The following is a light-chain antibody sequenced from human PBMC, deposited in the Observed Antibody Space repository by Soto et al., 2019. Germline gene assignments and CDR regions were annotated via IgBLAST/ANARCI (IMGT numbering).Light chain of an antibody. CDR1: QSVSSY. J-gene: IGKJ5*01. CDR3: QQRSNWPIT. CDR2: DAS. V-gene: IGKV3-11*01. Sequence: EIVLTQSPATLSLSPGERATLSCRASQSVSSYLAWYRQKPGQAPRLLIYDASNRATGIPARFSGSGSGTDFTLTISSLEPEDFAVYYCQQRSNWPITFGQGTRLEIK.